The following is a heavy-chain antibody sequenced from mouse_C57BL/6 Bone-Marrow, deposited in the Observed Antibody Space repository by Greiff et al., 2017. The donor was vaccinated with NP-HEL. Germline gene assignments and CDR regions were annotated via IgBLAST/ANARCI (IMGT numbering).Heavy chain of an antibody. CDR2: INPYNGGT. V-gene: IGHV1-19*01. CDR3: ARPLLIYWFAY. Sequence: EVQLQQSGPVLVKPGASVKMSCKASGYTFTDYYMNWVKQSHGKSLEWIGVINPYNGGTSYNQKFKGKATLTVDKSSSTAYMELNSLTSEDSAVYYCARPLLIYWFAYWGQGTLVTVSA. J-gene: IGHJ3*01. D-gene: IGHD2-12*01. CDR1: GYTFTDYY.